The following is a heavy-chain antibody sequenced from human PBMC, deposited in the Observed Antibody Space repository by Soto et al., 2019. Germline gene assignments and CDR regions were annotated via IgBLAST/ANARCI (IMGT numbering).Heavy chain of an antibody. D-gene: IGHD4-17*01. CDR2: IYYSGST. CDR3: ARRYGEAFDY. J-gene: IGHJ4*02. Sequence: LSLTCTVSGGSISSYYWSWIRQPPGKGLEWIGYIYYSGSTNYNPSLKSRVTISVDTSKYQFSLKLSSVTAADTAVYYCARRYGEAFDYWGKGTLVTVSS. V-gene: IGHV4-59*01. CDR1: GGSISSYY.